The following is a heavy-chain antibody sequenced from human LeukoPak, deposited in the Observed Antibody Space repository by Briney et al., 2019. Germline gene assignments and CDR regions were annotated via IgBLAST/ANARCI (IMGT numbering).Heavy chain of an antibody. D-gene: IGHD2-2*01. V-gene: IGHV4-61*01. Sequence: SETLSLTCTVSGGSISSSSYYWSWIRQPPGKGLEWIGYIYYSGSTNYNPSLKSRVTISVDTSKNQFSLKLSSVTAADTAVYYCARDLVVPAADLFDYWGQGTLVTVSS. CDR1: GGSISSSSYY. CDR3: ARDLVVPAADLFDY. CDR2: IYYSGST. J-gene: IGHJ4*02.